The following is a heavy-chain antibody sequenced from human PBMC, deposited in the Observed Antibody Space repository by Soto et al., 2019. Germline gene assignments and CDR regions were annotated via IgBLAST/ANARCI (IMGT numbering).Heavy chain of an antibody. D-gene: IGHD3-22*01. CDR3: ARDGHYYDSSGYYSGWFDP. CDR2: IYYSGST. J-gene: IGHJ5*02. CDR1: GGSISSYY. V-gene: IGHV4-59*01. Sequence: SETLSLTCTVSGGSISSYYWSWIRQPPGKGLEWIGYIYYSGSTNYNPSLKSRVTISVDTSKNQFSLKLSSVTAADTAVYYCARDGHYYDSSGYYSGWFDPWGQGTLVTVS.